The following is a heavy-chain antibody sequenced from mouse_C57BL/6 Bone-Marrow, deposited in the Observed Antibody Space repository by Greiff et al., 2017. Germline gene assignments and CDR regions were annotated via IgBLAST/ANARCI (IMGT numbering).Heavy chain of an antibody. V-gene: IGHV1-82*01. D-gene: IGHD1-1*01. Sequence: VQLVESGPELVKPGASVKISCKASGYAFSSSCMNWVKQRPGKGLEWIGRIYPGDGDTNYNGKFKGKATLTADKSSSTAYMQLNSLTSEDSAVNLCAGSSGYGWFAYWGQGTLVTVSA. CDR2: IYPGDGDT. CDR1: GYAFSSSC. CDR3: AGSSGYGWFAY. J-gene: IGHJ3*01.